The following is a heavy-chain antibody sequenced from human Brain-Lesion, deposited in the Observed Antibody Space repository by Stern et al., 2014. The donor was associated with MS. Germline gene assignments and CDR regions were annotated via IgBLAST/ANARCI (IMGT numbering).Heavy chain of an antibody. CDR1: GFTFRFYW. CDR2: IKQDGSEK. CDR3: ARSDYDYVWGSNRYRTTRYFFDY. Sequence: VQLVQSGGGLVQPGGSLRLSCAASGFTFRFYWMNWVRQTPGKGLEWGANIKQDGSEKVYVDSVKGRFTISRDNTWNSLYLQMNSLRVEDTAVYYCARSDYDYVWGSNRYRTTRYFFDYWSQGTLVSVSS. V-gene: IGHV3-7*01. J-gene: IGHJ4*02. D-gene: IGHD3-16*02.